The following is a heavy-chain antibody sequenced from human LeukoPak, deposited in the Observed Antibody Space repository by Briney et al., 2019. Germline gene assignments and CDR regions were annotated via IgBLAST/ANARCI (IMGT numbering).Heavy chain of an antibody. CDR1: GFTFSSYG. CDR2: ISSSSSYT. Sequence: PGGSLRLSCAASGFTFSSYGMNWVRQAPGKGLEWVSSISSSSSYTYYADSVKGRFTVSRDNAKNSLYLQMNSLRAEDTAVYYCARNLGIAAARGAFDIWGQGTMVTVSS. V-gene: IGHV3-21*01. D-gene: IGHD6-13*01. CDR3: ARNLGIAAARGAFDI. J-gene: IGHJ3*02.